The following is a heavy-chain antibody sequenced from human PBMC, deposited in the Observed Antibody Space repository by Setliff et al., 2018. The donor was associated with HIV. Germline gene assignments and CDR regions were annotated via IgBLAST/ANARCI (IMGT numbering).Heavy chain of an antibody. Sequence: PGGSLRLSCAASGFTFSSYAMHWVRQAPGKGLEWVAVISYGGSNKYYADSVKGRFTISRDNSKNTLYLQMNSLRAEDTAVYYCARSVTGYYYYGMDVWGQGTLVTVSS. D-gene: IGHD2-8*02. CDR1: GFTFSSYA. J-gene: IGHJ6*02. CDR3: ARSVTGYYYYGMDV. V-gene: IGHV3-30*01. CDR2: ISYGGSNK.